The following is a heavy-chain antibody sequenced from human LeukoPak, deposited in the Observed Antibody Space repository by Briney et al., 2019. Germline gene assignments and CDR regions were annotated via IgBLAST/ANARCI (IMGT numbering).Heavy chain of an antibody. CDR1: GGSFSGYY. CDR3: ASVSGSPMAWFDP. CDR2: INHSGST. D-gene: IGHD3-10*01. V-gene: IGHV4-34*01. J-gene: IGHJ5*02. Sequence: PSETLSLTCAVYGGSFSGYYWSWIRQPPGKGLEWIGEINHSGSTYYNPSLKSRVTISVDTSKNQFSLKLSSVTAADTAVYYCASVSGSPMAWFDPWGQGTLVTVSS.